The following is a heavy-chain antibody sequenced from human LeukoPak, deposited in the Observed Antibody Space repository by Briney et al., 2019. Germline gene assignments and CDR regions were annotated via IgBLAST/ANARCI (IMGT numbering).Heavy chain of an antibody. J-gene: IGHJ6*03. CDR1: GGSISSSSYY. Sequence: PSQTLSLTCTVSGGSISSSSYYWTWIRQPAGKGLEWIGRIYTSGSTNYNPSLKSRVTISVDTSKNQFSLKLSSVTAADTAVYYCARVFHYYYYMDVWGKGTTVTISS. CDR2: IYTSGST. V-gene: IGHV4-61*02. CDR3: ARVFHYYYYMDV.